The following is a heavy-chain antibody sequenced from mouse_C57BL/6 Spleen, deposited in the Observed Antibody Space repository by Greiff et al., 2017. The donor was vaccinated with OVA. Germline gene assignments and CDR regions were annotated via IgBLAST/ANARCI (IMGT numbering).Heavy chain of an antibody. CDR2: IFPGSGST. Sequence: VQLQQSGPELVKPGASVKISCKASGYTFTDYYINWVKQRPGQGLEWIGWIFPGSGSTYYNEKFKGKATLTVDKSSSTAYLLLSSLTSEDSAVYFCARYPDYGSSYGYFDVWGTGTTVTVSS. CDR3: ARYPDYGSSYGYFDV. CDR1: GYTFTDYY. D-gene: IGHD1-1*01. V-gene: IGHV1-75*01. J-gene: IGHJ1*03.